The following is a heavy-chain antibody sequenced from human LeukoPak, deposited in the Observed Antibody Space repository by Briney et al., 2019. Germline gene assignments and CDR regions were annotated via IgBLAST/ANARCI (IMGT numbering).Heavy chain of an antibody. CDR3: AKASGSDFDY. CDR1: GFTFSDYA. CDR2: IGRGSGSL. J-gene: IGHJ4*02. V-gene: IGHV3-21*01. Sequence: GGSLRLSCAVSGFTFSDYAMHWVRQAPGKGLEWLSSIGRGSGSLYADSVSGRFIISRDNAQKTLFLQLSSLRGEDTAVYYCAKASGSDFDYGGQGTLVTVSS. D-gene: IGHD3-22*01.